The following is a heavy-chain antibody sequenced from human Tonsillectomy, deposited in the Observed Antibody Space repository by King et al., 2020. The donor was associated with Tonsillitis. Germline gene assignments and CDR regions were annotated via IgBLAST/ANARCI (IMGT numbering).Heavy chain of an antibody. Sequence: QLQESGPGLVKPSQTLSLTCAVSGGSISSGGYSWSWIRQPPGKGLEWIGYIYYSGSTYYNPSLKSRVTISVDTSKNQFSLKLSSVTAADTAVYYCASVNANYYGSGSYPNYFDYWGQGTLVTVSS. CDR1: GGSISSGGYS. V-gene: IGHV4-30-4*07. J-gene: IGHJ4*02. D-gene: IGHD3-10*01. CDR3: ASVNANYYGSGSYPNYFDY. CDR2: IYYSGST.